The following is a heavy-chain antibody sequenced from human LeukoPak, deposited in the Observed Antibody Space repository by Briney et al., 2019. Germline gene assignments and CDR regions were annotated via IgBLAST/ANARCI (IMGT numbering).Heavy chain of an antibody. J-gene: IGHJ4*02. CDR3: ARDGVRGVMRFGVVGY. D-gene: IGHD3-10*01. CDR1: GESFSGYY. Sequence: SETLSLTCAVYGESFSGYYWSWIRRPPVKGLEWIGEINRNGTTNYNPSLKSRVTISIDTSENQFSLKLSSVTAADTAVYYCARDGVRGVMRFGVVGYWGQGTLVTVSS. V-gene: IGHV4-34*01. CDR2: INRNGTT.